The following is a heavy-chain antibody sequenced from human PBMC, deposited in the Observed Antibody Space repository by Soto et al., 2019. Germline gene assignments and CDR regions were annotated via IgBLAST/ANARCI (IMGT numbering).Heavy chain of an antibody. CDR2: IYYSGSS. Sequence: SETLSLPCPVSGGSISSGSYHWSWIRQHPGKGLEWIGNIYYSGSSYYNPSLKSRATISIDTSKDQFSLRLGSVTAADTAVYYCARVEGSSYYFRHDCWGRGTLVPVSS. CDR3: ARVEGSSYYFRHDC. J-gene: IGHJ4*02. V-gene: IGHV4-31*03. CDR1: GGSISSGSYH. D-gene: IGHD1-26*01.